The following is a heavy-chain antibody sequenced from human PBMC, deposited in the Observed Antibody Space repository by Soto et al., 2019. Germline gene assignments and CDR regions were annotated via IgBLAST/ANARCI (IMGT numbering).Heavy chain of an antibody. V-gene: IGHV3-23*01. CDR2: ISGGGGTT. CDR3: ARGPRAPPPHDYGMDV. CDR1: GFRFDDYA. J-gene: IGHJ6*02. Sequence: WGSLRLSCTASGFRFDDYAMHWVRQAPGKGLEWVAAISGGGGTTYYGDSVEGRFTMSRDNSKNTLYLQMNSLRAEDTAIYYCARGPRAPPPHDYGMDVWGQGTTVTVS.